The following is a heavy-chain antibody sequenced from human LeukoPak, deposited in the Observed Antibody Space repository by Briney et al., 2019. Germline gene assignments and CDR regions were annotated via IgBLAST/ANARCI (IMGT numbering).Heavy chain of an antibody. J-gene: IGHJ3*02. CDR3: ARDDSYSGSYYQQDAFDI. CDR2: IYTSGST. V-gene: IGHV4-4*07. D-gene: IGHD1-26*01. CDR1: GGSISSYY. Sequence: PSETLSLTCTVSGGSISSYYWSWIRQPAGKGLEWIGCIYTSGSTNYNPSLKSRVTMSVDTSKNQFSLKLSSVTAADTAVYYCARDDSYSGSYYQQDAFDIWGQGTMVTVSS.